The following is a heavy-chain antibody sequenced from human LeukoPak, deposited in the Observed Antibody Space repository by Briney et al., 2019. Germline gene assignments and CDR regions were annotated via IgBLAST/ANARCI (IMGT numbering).Heavy chain of an antibody. V-gene: IGHV4-39*07. Sequence: SETLSLTCTVSGGSISSSSYYWGWIRQPPGKGLEWIGSICYSGSTYYNPSLKSRVTISVDTSKNQFSLRLSSVTAADTAVYYCARVGWGFLDERFYGSHEYYFDYWGQGTLVTVSS. J-gene: IGHJ4*02. CDR2: ICYSGST. D-gene: IGHD1-26*01. CDR1: GGSISSSSYY. CDR3: ARVGWGFLDERFYGSHEYYFDY.